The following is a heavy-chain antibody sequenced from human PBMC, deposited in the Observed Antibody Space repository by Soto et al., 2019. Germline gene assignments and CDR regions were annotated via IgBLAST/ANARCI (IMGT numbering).Heavy chain of an antibody. CDR3: AKHTLFSDSWYEDY. J-gene: IGHJ4*02. D-gene: IGHD6-13*01. V-gene: IGHV3-23*01. CDR1: GFSFSSCA. Sequence: EVQLLESGGGLIQPGGSLRLSCAASGFSFSSCAMSWVRQAPGKGLEWVSVISGSGRSTDYADSVKGRFTMSRDNSKNMFFLQMNSLSAEDTAVYYCAKHTLFSDSWYEDYWGQGTLVTVSS. CDR2: ISGSGRST.